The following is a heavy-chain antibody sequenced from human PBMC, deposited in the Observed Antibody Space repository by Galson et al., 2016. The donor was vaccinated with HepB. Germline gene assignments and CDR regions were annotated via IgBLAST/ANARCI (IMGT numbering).Heavy chain of an antibody. CDR3: ARGGISSCDY. V-gene: IGHV1-2*02. D-gene: IGHD6-6*01. J-gene: IGHJ4*02. CDR2: INPNSGGT. CDR1: GYTFTGFY. Sequence: SVKVSCKASGYTFTGFYMHWVRQAPGQGLEWMGWINPNSGGTNYAQKFLGRVTMTRDTSISTVYMEVGSLRSDDTAMYYCARGGISSCDYWGQGTLVIVSS.